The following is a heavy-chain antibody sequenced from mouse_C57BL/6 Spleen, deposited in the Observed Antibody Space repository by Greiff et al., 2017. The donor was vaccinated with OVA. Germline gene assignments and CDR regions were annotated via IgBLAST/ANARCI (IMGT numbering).Heavy chain of an antibody. V-gene: IGHV1-62-2*01. CDR2: FYPGSGSI. Sequence: VKLQQSGAELVKPGASVKLSCKASGYTFTEYTIHWVKQRSGQGLEWIGWFYPGSGSIKYNEKFKDKATLTADKSSSTVYMELSRLTSEDSAVYFCARHEDIHGPLYGNYFDYWGQGTTLTVSS. J-gene: IGHJ2*01. CDR3: ARHEDIHGPLYGNYFDY. CDR1: GYTFTEYT. D-gene: IGHD2-10*02.